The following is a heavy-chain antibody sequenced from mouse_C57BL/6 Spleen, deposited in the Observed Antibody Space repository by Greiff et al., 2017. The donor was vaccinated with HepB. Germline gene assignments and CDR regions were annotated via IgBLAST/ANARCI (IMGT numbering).Heavy chain of an antibody. Sequence: EVQLQQSGPELVKPGASVKMSCKASGYTFTDYNMHWVKQSHGKSLEWIGYINPNNGGTSYNQKFKGKATLTVNKSSSTAYMELRSLTSEDSAVYYCARWGTTVVTMDYWGQGTSVTVSS. CDR1: GYTFTDYN. J-gene: IGHJ4*01. V-gene: IGHV1-22*01. CDR3: ARWGTTVVTMDY. CDR2: INPNNGGT. D-gene: IGHD1-1*01.